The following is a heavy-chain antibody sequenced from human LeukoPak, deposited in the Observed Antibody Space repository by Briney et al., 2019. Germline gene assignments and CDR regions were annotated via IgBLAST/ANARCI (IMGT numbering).Heavy chain of an antibody. CDR3: ARAPRDTNSWYYFDY. CDR2: IYYSGDT. CDR1: GFTFSSYA. D-gene: IGHD5-18*01. Sequence: LRLSCAASGFTFSSYAMHWVRQAPGKGLEWIGYIYYSGDTYYNPSLTSRVTISVDTSKNQFSLKLSSVTAADTAVYYCARAPRDTNSWYYFDYWGQGTLVSVSS. J-gene: IGHJ4*02. V-gene: IGHV4-31*02.